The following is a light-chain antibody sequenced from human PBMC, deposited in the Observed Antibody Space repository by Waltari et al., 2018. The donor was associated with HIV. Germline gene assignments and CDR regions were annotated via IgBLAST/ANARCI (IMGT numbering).Light chain of an antibody. V-gene: IGLV1-51*02. CDR3: GTWDSSLVWV. CDR1: SSNIGNNY. J-gene: IGLJ3*02. CDR2: ENN. Sequence: QSELTQPPSVSAAPGQKVTISCSGSSSNIGNNYVSWYQQLPGTAPKLLIYENNKRPSGIPDRFSGSKSGTSATLGITGLQTGDEADYYCGTWDSSLVWVFGGGTKLTVL.